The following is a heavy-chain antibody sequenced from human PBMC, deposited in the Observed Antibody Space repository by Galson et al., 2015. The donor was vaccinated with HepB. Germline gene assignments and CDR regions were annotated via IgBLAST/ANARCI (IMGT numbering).Heavy chain of an antibody. J-gene: IGHJ3*02. Sequence: SVKVSCKASGYTFTRNGISWVRQAPGQGLEWMGWISANSGNTNYAQKFQARVTMTTETSTSTAYMELRSLTSDDTAVYYCARDVRYAFEMWGQGTMVTVSS. CDR3: ARDVRYAFEM. CDR1: GYTFTRNG. CDR2: ISANSGNT. V-gene: IGHV1-18*01. D-gene: IGHD3-10*02.